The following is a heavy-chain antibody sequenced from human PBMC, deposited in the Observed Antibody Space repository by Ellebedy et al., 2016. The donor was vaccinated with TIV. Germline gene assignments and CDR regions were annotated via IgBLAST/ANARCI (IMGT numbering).Heavy chain of an antibody. CDR3: TRENWYIDY. J-gene: IGHJ4*02. CDR1: GFAFSSNG. Sequence: GESLKISCAASGFAFSSNGMSWVRQAPGKGLEWVSSISGSGDTDYADSVKGRFTVSRDNAKNSLYLQMNSLRAEDTAVYYCTRENWYIDYWGQGTLVTVSS. V-gene: IGHV3-21*01. CDR2: ISGSGDT. D-gene: IGHD1-1*01.